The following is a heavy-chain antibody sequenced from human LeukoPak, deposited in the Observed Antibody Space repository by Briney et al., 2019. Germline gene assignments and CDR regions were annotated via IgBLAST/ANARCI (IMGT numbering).Heavy chain of an antibody. J-gene: IGHJ4*02. D-gene: IGHD6-13*01. CDR1: GVTFRRLW. CDR3: VRGGSDSSRYWVY. Sequence: PGGSLRLSCAASGVTFRRLWMSWVRQAPGKGLEWVANINEDSSEEYYLDSVKGRFTISRDNAENSLFLQMTSLSAEDTAVYYCVRGGSDSSRYWVYWGQGTLVTVSS. CDR2: INEDSSEE. V-gene: IGHV3-7*01.